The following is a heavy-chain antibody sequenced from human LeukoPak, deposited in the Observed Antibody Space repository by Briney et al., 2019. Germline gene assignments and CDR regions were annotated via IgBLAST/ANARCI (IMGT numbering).Heavy chain of an antibody. CDR1: GGSISRGSYF. D-gene: IGHD2-15*01. CDR3: ARVSVAASRNGDYFDY. V-gene: IGHV4-61*02. Sequence: PSETLSLTCTVSGGSISRGSYFWSWIRQPAGKGLEWIGRVYTSGTPKYNPSLKSRVTISVDTSKNQFPLKLSSVTAADTAVYYCARVSVAASRNGDYFDYWGQGTLVTVSS. CDR2: VYTSGTP. J-gene: IGHJ4*02.